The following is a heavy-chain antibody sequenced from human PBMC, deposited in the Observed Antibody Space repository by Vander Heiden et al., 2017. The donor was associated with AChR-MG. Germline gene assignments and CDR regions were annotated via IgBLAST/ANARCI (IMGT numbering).Heavy chain of an antibody. Sequence: QVQLQQWGAGLLKPSETLSLTCAVYGGSFSGYYWSWIRQPPGKGLEWIGEINHSGSTNYNPSLKSRVTISVDTSKNQFSLKLSSVTAADTAVYYCARVGKAARRLRYYMDVWGKGTTVTVSS. D-gene: IGHD6-6*01. CDR1: GGSFSGYY. CDR3: ARVGKAARRLRYYMDV. CDR2: INHSGST. V-gene: IGHV4-34*01. J-gene: IGHJ6*03.